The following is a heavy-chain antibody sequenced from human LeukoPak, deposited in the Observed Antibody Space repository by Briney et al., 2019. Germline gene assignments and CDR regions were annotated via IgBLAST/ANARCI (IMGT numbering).Heavy chain of an antibody. CDR1: GFTFGDYY. Sequence: PGGSLRLSCTASGFTFGDYYMNWVRQAPGRGLEWVGLIRSKVYGGTTEYAAPVKGRFTISRDDSKSIAYLQMNSLKTEDTAVYYCTASGYYSLTDYWGQGTLVTVSS. J-gene: IGHJ4*02. D-gene: IGHD3-22*01. V-gene: IGHV3-49*04. CDR3: TASGYYSLTDY. CDR2: IRSKVYGGTT.